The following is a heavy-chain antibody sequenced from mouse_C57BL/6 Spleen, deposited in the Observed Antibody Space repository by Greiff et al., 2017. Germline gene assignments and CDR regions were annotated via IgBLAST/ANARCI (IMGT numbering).Heavy chain of an antibody. CDR1: GFTFSDYG. CDR2: ISSGSSTI. CDR3: ASPDGYLFAY. J-gene: IGHJ3*01. V-gene: IGHV5-17*01. Sequence: EVQRVESGGGLVKPGGSLKLSCAASGFTFSDYGMHWVRQAPEKGLEWVAYISSGSSTIYYAATVKGRFTISRDNAKNTLFLQMTSLRSEDTAMYYCASPDGYLFAYWGQGTLVTVSA. D-gene: IGHD2-3*01.